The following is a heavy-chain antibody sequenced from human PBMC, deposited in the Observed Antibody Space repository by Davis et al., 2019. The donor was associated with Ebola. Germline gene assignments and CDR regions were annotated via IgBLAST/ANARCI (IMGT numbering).Heavy chain of an antibody. CDR2: IYHSGST. V-gene: IGHV4-4*02. J-gene: IGHJ6*02. Sequence: GSLRLSCAASGFTFSDYYMSWVRQPPGKGLEWIGEIYHSGSTNYNPSLKSRVTISVDKSKNQFSLKLSSVTAADTAVYYCARYGDYYYYGMDVWGQGTTVTVSS. CDR3: ARYGDYYYYGMDV. D-gene: IGHD4-17*01. CDR1: GFTFSDYY.